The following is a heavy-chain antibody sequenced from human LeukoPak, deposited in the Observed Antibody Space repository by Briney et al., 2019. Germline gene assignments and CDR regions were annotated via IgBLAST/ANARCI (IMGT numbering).Heavy chain of an antibody. J-gene: IGHJ4*02. Sequence: PGGALTLSCPASGFAFSSFSMQWVRQAAGKGLDGVSYISGSSSTIHYADSVKGRFTISRDSAKNSLYLQMNSLRDEDTAVYYCARDLHSGAYTFDYWGQGTLVTVSS. D-gene: IGHD1-26*01. CDR3: ARDLHSGAYTFDY. CDR2: ISGSSSTI. V-gene: IGHV3-48*02. CDR1: GFAFSSFS.